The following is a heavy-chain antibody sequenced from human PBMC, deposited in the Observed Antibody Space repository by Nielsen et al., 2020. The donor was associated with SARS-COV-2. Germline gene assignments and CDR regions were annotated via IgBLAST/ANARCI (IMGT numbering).Heavy chain of an antibody. Sequence: SETLSLTCTVSGGSIRSSSYYWGWIRQPPGKGLEWIGSIYYSGSTYYNPSLKSRVTISVDTSKNQFSLKLTSVTAADTAVYYCARVRPYYFDHWGQGILVTVSS. V-gene: IGHV4-39*01. CDR2: IYYSGST. CDR3: ARVRPYYFDH. CDR1: GGSIRSSSYY. J-gene: IGHJ4*02.